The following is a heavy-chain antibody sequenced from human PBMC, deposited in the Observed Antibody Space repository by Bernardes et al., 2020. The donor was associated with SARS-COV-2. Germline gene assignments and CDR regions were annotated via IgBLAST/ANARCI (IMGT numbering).Heavy chain of an antibody. CDR1: GGSVSSGSYY. Sequence: ETLSLTCTVSGGSVSSGSYYWSWIRQPPGKGLEWIGYIYYSGSTNYNPSLKSRVTISVDTSKNQFSLKLSSVTAADTAVYYCARDRDSSGWYVGDYYYYGMDVWGQGTTVTVSS. CDR3: ARDRDSSGWYVGDYYYYGMDV. J-gene: IGHJ6*02. D-gene: IGHD6-19*01. V-gene: IGHV4-61*01. CDR2: IYYSGST.